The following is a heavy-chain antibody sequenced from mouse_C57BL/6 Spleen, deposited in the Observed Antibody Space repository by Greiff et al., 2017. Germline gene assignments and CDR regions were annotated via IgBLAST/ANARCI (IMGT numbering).Heavy chain of an antibody. D-gene: IGHD2-4*01. J-gene: IGHJ3*01. CDR2: IYPGDGDT. CDR3: ARSTYDYDREAWFAY. CDR1: GYAFSSSW. Sequence: QVQLQQSGPELVKPGASVKISCKASGYAFSSSWMNWVKQRPGKGLEWIGRIYPGDGDTNYNGKFKGKATLTADKSSSTAYMQLSSLTSEDSAVYVCARSTYDYDREAWFAYWGQGTLVTVSA. V-gene: IGHV1-82*01.